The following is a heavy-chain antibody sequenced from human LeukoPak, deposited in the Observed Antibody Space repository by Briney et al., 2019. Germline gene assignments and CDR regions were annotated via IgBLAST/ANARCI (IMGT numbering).Heavy chain of an antibody. CDR1: GFTFTNYG. CDR3: ARGNPLNQPVDL. J-gene: IGHJ5*02. D-gene: IGHD1-14*01. V-gene: IGHV3-33*01. Sequence: PGGSLRLSCAASGFTFTNYGMHWVRQAPGRGLEWVAVIWHDGSNTRYIDSVKGRFTISRDDSKNMAHLQMSSLRVDDTAVYYCARGNPLNQPVDLWGQGTLVTVSS. CDR2: IWHDGSNT.